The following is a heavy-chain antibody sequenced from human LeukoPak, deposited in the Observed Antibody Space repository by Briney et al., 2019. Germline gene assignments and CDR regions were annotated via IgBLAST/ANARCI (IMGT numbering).Heavy chain of an antibody. CDR2: ISSSGSTI. J-gene: IGHJ4*02. Sequence: GGSLRLSCSASGFTFSSYEMNWVRQAPGKGLEWVSYISSSGSTIYYADSVKGRFTTFSDNDKNSLYLQMTILRADATADYYCAILPMVRGVILDYWGQGTLVTVSS. CDR3: AILPMVRGVILDY. D-gene: IGHD3-10*01. V-gene: IGHV3-48*03. CDR1: GFTFSSYE.